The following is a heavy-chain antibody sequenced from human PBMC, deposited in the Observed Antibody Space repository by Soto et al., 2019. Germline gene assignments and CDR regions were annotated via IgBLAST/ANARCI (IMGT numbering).Heavy chain of an antibody. CDR2: ISYDGSNK. V-gene: IGHV3-30*18. D-gene: IGHD5-18*01. CDR3: AKGSTAMTYFDY. CDR1: GFTFSSYC. J-gene: IGHJ4*02. Sequence: QEQLVESGGGVVQPGRSLRLSCAASGFTFSSYCMHWVRQSPGKGLEWVAVISYDGSNKYYVDSVKGRFTISRDNSKNTLYLQMNRLRAEDTAVYYCAKGSTAMTYFDYWGQGTLVTVSS.